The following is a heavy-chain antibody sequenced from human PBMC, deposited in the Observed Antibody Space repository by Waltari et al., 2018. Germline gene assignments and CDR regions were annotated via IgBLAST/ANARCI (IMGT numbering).Heavy chain of an antibody. D-gene: IGHD3-10*01. CDR3: ARRDCYGSGKVVAAFAI. CDR2: IYWNHDK. Sequence: QITLKESGPTLVKPTQTLTLTCTFSGFSLSTSGVGVGWIRHPSGKALEWLALIYWNHDKRYSPSLKGRLTITKDTCKNQVVLTITHTDPMGTATYYCARRDCYGSGKVVAAFAIWDQETMVTVSS. CDR1: GFSLSTSGVG. J-gene: IGHJ3*02. V-gene: IGHV2-5*01.